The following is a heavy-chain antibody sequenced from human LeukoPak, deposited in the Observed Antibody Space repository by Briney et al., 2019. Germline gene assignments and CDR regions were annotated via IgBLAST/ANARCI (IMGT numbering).Heavy chain of an antibody. V-gene: IGHV3-23*01. Sequence: GGSLRLSCAASGFTFSSYAISWVRQAPGKGLEWVSVISGSGGSTNYADSVKGRFTISRDNSKNTLYLQMNSLRAEDTGVYYCAKANNYYDSGAYSDYWGQGSLVIVSS. CDR3: AKANNYYDSGAYSDY. J-gene: IGHJ4*02. CDR1: GFTFSSYA. CDR2: ISGSGGST. D-gene: IGHD3-22*01.